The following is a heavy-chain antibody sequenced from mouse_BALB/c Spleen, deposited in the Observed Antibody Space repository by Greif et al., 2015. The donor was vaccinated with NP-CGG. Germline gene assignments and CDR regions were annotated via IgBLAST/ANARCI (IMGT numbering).Heavy chain of an antibody. J-gene: IGHJ3*01. Sequence: VQLQQSGPGLVQPSQSLSITCTVSGFSLTSYGVHWVRQSPGKGLEWLGVMWSGGNTDYNAAFISRLSISKDNSKSXVFFKMNSLQANDTAIYYCASYYGYSFAYWGQGTLVTVTA. CDR2: MWSGGNT. CDR3: ASYYGYSFAY. CDR1: GFSLTSYG. D-gene: IGHD1-2*01. V-gene: IGHV2-2*02.